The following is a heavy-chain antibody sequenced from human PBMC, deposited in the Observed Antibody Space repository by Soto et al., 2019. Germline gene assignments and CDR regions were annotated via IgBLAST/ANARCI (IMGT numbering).Heavy chain of an antibody. D-gene: IGHD1-26*01. Sequence: GGSLRLSCAASGFTFSSYGMHWVRQASGKGLEWVGRIRSKAIDYATEYAASVEGRFTISRDDSRNTAYLQMNSLRTEDTAVYYCTRHSPGGNSGWGQGTLVTVSS. V-gene: IGHV3-73*01. CDR3: TRHSPGGNSG. CDR2: IRSKAIDYAT. J-gene: IGHJ4*02. CDR1: GFTFSSYG.